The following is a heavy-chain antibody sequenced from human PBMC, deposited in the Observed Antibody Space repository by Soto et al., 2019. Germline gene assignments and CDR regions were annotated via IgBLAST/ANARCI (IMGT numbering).Heavy chain of an antibody. CDR1: GFTFSIYA. Sequence: QLQLVESGGGVVQPGRSLRLSCAASGFTFSIYAMHWVRQAPGKGLEWVAVISYDGARKAYANSVKGRFTISRDTSKNTLYLQMNSLRVEDTAAYYCSRGDREDTAVVIGARPGEYGMDVWGRGTTVTVSS. D-gene: IGHD2-15*01. V-gene: IGHV3-30-3*01. J-gene: IGHJ6*02. CDR2: ISYDGARK. CDR3: SRGDREDTAVVIGARPGEYGMDV.